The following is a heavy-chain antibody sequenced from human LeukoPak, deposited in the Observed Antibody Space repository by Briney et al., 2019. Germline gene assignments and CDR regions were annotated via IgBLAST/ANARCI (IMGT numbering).Heavy chain of an antibody. CDR3: ARRHLDWYYMDV. CDR1: GFTFSSYS. J-gene: IGHJ6*03. CDR2: ISSSSSYI. D-gene: IGHD3/OR15-3a*01. V-gene: IGHV3-21*01. Sequence: GGSLRLSCAASGFTFSSYSMNWVRQAPGKGLEWVSSISSSSSYIYYAGSVKGRFTNSRDNAKNALYLQMNSLRAEDTAVYYGARRHLDWYYMDVWGKGTTVTVSS.